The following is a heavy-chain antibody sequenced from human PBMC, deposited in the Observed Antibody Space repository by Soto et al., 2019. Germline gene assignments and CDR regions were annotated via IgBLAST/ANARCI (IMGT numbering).Heavy chain of an antibody. J-gene: IGHJ6*02. Sequence: GGSLRLSCAASGLPFNRNGMHWVRQAPGKGLEWVAVIWYDGSKEYYSDSVKGRFTISRDNSKNMLYLQMNSVRVEDTAVYFCARDRSAGNYFYYGMDVWGQGTTVTVSS. D-gene: IGHD1-1*01. CDR3: ARDRSAGNYFYYGMDV. CDR2: IWYDGSKE. CDR1: GLPFNRNG. V-gene: IGHV3-33*01.